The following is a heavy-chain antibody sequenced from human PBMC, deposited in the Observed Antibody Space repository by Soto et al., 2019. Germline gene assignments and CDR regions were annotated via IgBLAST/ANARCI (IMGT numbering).Heavy chain of an antibody. CDR2: IRSKANSYAT. J-gene: IGHJ4*02. D-gene: IGHD3-9*01. CDR1: GFTFSGSA. V-gene: IGHV3-73*01. Sequence: LRLSCAASGFTFSGSAMHWVRQASGKGLEWVGRIRSKANSYATAYAASVKGRFTISRDDSKNTAYLQMNSLKTEDTAVYYCTRHRFGENYYDILTGYGDDYWGQGTLVTVSS. CDR3: TRHRFGENYYDILTGYGDDY.